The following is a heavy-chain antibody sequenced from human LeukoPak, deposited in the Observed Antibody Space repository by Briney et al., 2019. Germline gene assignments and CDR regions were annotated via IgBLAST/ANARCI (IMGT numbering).Heavy chain of an antibody. V-gene: IGHV1-24*01. CDR1: GYTFTSYA. D-gene: IGHD1-26*01. CDR2: FDPEDGET. Sequence: ASVKVSCKASGYTFTSYAMNWVRQAPGKGLEWMGGFDPEDGETLYAQKFQGRVTMTEDTSTDTAYMELSSLRSEDTAVYYCARGADSGSSWYFGYWGQGTLVTVSS. J-gene: IGHJ4*02. CDR3: ARGADSGSSWYFGY.